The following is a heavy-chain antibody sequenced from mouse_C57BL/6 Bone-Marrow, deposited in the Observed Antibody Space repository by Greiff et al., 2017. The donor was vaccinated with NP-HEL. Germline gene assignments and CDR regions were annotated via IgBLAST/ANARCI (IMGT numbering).Heavy chain of an antibody. CDR1: GYTFTDYY. Sequence: VQLQQSGPVLVKPGASVKMSCKASGYTFTDYYMNWVKQSHGKSLEWIGVINPYNGGTSYNQKFKGKATLTVDKSSSTAYMELNSLTSEDSAVYDCAREDYYGSSYAMDYWGQGTSVTVSS. J-gene: IGHJ4*01. V-gene: IGHV1-19*01. CDR3: AREDYYGSSYAMDY. D-gene: IGHD1-1*01. CDR2: INPYNGGT.